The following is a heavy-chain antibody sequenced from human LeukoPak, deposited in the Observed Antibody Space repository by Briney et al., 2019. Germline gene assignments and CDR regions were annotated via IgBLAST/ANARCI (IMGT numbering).Heavy chain of an antibody. J-gene: IGHJ3*02. D-gene: IGHD3-3*02. CDR2: ISYDGSNK. V-gene: IGHV3-30*18. CDR3: AKAVIFGDAFDI. Sequence: GGSLRLSCAASGLAFGSYWMNWVRQAPGKGLEWVAVISYDGSNKYYADSVKGRFTISRDNSKNTLYLQMNSLRAEDTAVYYCAKAVIFGDAFDIWGQGTMVTVSS. CDR1: GLAFGSYW.